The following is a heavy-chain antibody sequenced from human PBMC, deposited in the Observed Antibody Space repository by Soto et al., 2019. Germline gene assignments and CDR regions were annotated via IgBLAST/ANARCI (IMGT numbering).Heavy chain of an antibody. CDR1: GGSISSGGYY. V-gene: IGHV4-31*03. CDR2: IYYSGST. CDR3: ARESVQQLVPTNWFDP. D-gene: IGHD6-13*01. Sequence: SETLSLTCTVSGGSISSGGYYWSWIRQHPGKGLEWIGYIYYSGSTYYNPSLKSRVTISVDTSKNQFSLKLSSVTAADTAVYYCARESVQQLVPTNWFDPWGQGTLVTVSS. J-gene: IGHJ5*02.